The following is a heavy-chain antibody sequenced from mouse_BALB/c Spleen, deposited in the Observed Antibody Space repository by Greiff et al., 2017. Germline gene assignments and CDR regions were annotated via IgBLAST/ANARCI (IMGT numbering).Heavy chain of an antibody. Sequence: VKLMESGPGLVQPSQSLSITCTVSGFSLTSYGVHWVRQSPGKGLEWLGVIWSGGSTDYNAAFISRLSISKDNSKSQVFFKMNSLQANDTTIYYCATSLIHYYGYGAMDYWGQGTSVTVSS. D-gene: IGHD1-2*01. CDR1: GFSLTSYG. CDR3: ATSLIHYYGYGAMDY. J-gene: IGHJ4*01. CDR2: IWSGGST. V-gene: IGHV2-2*02.